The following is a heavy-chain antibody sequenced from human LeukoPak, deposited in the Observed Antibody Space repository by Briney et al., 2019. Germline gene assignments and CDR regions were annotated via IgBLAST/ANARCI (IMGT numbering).Heavy chain of an antibody. CDR2: ISSSSSTI. V-gene: IGHV3-48*01. J-gene: IGHJ4*02. D-gene: IGHD4-17*01. Sequence: GGSLRLSCAASGFTFSSYSMNWVRQAPGKGLEWVSYISSSSSTIYYADSVKGRFTISRDNAKNSLYLQMNSLRAEDRAVYYCAKAAYGDYAGGDYWGQGTLVTVSS. CDR3: AKAAYGDYAGGDY. CDR1: GFTFSSYS.